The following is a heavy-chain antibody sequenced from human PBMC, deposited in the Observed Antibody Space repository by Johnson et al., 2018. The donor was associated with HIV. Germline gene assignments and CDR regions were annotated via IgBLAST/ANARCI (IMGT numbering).Heavy chain of an antibody. Sequence: QVQLVESGGGLVQPGGSLRLSCAASGFTFSSYAMSWVRQAPGKGLEWVAFIRYDGSNKYYADSVKGRFPISRDNSKNTLYLQMNSLRAEDTAVYYCARGGSSGYYIFRAFDIWGQGTMVTVSS. CDR3: ARGGSSGYYIFRAFDI. CDR1: GFTFSSYA. D-gene: IGHD3-22*01. J-gene: IGHJ3*02. CDR2: IRYDGSNK. V-gene: IGHV3-30*02.